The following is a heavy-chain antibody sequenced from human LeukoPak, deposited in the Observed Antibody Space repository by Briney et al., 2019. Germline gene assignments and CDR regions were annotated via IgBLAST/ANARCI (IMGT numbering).Heavy chain of an antibody. Sequence: GGSLRLSCVASGFTVSSNYMTWVRQAPGKGLEWVSEIYSDGSTYYAASVKGRFSISRDTSKNTVYLQMNSLRGEDTAVYYCARELREHGVFDIWGQGTMVTVSS. CDR1: GFTVSSNY. V-gene: IGHV3-53*01. J-gene: IGHJ3*02. CDR3: ARELREHGVFDI. D-gene: IGHD1-26*01. CDR2: IYSDGST.